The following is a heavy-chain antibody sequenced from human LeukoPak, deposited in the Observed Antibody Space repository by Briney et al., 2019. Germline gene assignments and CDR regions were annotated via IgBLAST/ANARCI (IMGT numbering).Heavy chain of an antibody. CDR2: IIPIFGTA. J-gene: IGHJ4*02. CDR1: GGTFSSYA. CDR3: ARRGYSYGLVSYFDY. Sequence: SVKVSCKASGGTFSSYAISWVRQAPGQGLEWMGGIIPIFGTANYARKFQGRVTITADESTSTAYMELSSLRSEDTAVYYCARRGYSYGLVSYFDYWGQGTLVTVSS. D-gene: IGHD5-18*01. V-gene: IGHV1-69*13.